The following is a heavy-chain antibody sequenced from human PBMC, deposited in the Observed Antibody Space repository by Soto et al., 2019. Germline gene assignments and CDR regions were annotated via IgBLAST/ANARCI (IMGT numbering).Heavy chain of an antibody. CDR2: ISANNGNT. D-gene: IGHD6-6*01. V-gene: IGHV1-18*01. J-gene: IGHJ5*02. CDR1: GYTFTSYG. CDR3: ARASSPGLFDP. Sequence: QVQLVQSGAEVKKPGASVKVSCKASGYTFTSYGISWVRQAPGQGLEWMGWISANNGNTKDAQNFQGRVTMTTDTSTSTAYMELRSLRSDDTAVYYCARASSPGLFDPWGQGTLVTVSS.